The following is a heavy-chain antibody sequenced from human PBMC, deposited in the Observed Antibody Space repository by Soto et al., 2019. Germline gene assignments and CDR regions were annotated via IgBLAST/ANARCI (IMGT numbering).Heavy chain of an antibody. Sequence: QVQLVESGGGVVQPGSSLRLSCAASGLTFSSYGMHCVRQASGKVLQWVAVISYDGNTKYYEGSVKGRFTISRAKANNTLYLQISCLRADQSAVYYCAKSVYTSHDGFFTYWGQVPRATVSS. CDR1: GLTFSSYG. V-gene: IGHV3-30*18. CDR2: ISYDGNTK. J-gene: IGHJ4*02. CDR3: AKSVYTSHDGFFTY. D-gene: IGHD1-1*01.